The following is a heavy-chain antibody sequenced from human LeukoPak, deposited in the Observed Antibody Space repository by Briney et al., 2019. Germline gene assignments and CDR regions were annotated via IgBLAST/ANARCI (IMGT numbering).Heavy chain of an antibody. CDR3: VKDTISGYSGYDYFDY. D-gene: IGHD5-12*01. V-gene: IGHV3-30*18. Sequence: GGSLRLSCAASGFTFSSYSMNWVRQAPGKGLEWVAVISYDGSNKYYADSVKGRLTISRDNSKNTLYLQMNSLRAEDTAVYYCVKDTISGYSGYDYFDYWGQGTLVTVSS. CDR2: ISYDGSNK. CDR1: GFTFSSYS. J-gene: IGHJ4*02.